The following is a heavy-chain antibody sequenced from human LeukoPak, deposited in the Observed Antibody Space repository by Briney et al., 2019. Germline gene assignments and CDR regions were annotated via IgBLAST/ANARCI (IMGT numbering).Heavy chain of an antibody. D-gene: IGHD6-13*01. CDR3: AREGSTSGIAAAASWFDP. V-gene: IGHV3-74*01. CDR1: GFTFSTYW. Sequence: GGSLRLSCAASGFTFSTYWMHWVRQAPGKGLVWVSRINSDGSSATYADSVKGRFTISRDNAKNTLYLQMNSLRAEDTAVYYCAREGSTSGIAAAASWFDPWGQGTLVTVSS. CDR2: INSDGSSA. J-gene: IGHJ5*02.